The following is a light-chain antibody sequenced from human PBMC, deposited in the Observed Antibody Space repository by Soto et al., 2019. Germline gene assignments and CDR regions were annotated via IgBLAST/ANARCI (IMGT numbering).Light chain of an antibody. CDR2: GAS. CDR3: QQYDNWPLT. V-gene: IGKV3-15*01. Sequence: EIVMTQSPATLPVSPGERATLSCRASQSVSSNLAWYQQKPGQAPRFLIYGASTRATGIPARFSGNGSGTEFTLTISSLQSEDFAVYYCQQYDNWPLTFGGGTRWISN. CDR1: QSVSSN. J-gene: IGKJ4*01.